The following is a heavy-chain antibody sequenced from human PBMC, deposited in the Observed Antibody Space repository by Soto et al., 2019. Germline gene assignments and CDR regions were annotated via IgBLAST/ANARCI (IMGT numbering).Heavy chain of an antibody. V-gene: IGHV1-18*01. J-gene: IGHJ6*02. Sequence: QVQLVQSGAEVKKPGASVKVSCKASGYTFSNYGISGVRQAPGQGLEWMGWISAYNGNTNYAQKLQGRVTMTTDTATSTAHMELRSLRSDDTAVYYCASSFTSSQWRYGMDVWGQGTTVTVSS. CDR3: ASSFTSSQWRYGMDV. D-gene: IGHD2-2*01. CDR2: ISAYNGNT. CDR1: GYTFSNYG.